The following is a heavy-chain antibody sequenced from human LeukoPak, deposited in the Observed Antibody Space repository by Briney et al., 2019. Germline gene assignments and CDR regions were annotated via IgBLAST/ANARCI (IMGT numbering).Heavy chain of an antibody. Sequence: GGALRLSCAASGFTFNNDAMNWGRQAPGKGVGWGSHITVPGDRTYFADSVKGRFTMSRDNSRNTLYLQMNSLRAEDTAVYYCAKDSVARNRVYDAFDIWGQGTMVSVSS. J-gene: IGHJ3*02. D-gene: IGHD3-16*01. CDR1: GFTFNNDA. V-gene: IGHV3-23*01. CDR3: AKDSVARNRVYDAFDI. CDR2: ITVPGDRT.